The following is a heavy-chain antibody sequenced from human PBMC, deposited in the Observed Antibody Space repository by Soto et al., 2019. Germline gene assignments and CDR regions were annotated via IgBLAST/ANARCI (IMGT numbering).Heavy chain of an antibody. V-gene: IGHV1-69*06. CDR3: ARGVSNSGAYYTGPSAYDL. D-gene: IGHD3-10*01. J-gene: IGHJ3*01. Sequence: QVQLVQSGAVVKKPGSSVEVSCKASGGTFNGYGISWVRQAPGQGLEWMGGTVPVFDTSKYAPRFQGRVTITADNSTSTAYMELSIVRSEDTAIYFCARGVSNSGAYYTGPSAYDLWGQGTLVIVSS. CDR1: GGTFNGYG. CDR2: TVPVFDTS.